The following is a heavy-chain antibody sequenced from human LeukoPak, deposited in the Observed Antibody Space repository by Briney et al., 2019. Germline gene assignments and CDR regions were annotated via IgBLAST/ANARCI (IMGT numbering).Heavy chain of an antibody. CDR2: IYYSGST. CDR1: GGSISSSSYY. CDR3: ARGPPYGLLY. D-gene: IGHD3-10*01. Sequence: SETLSLTCTVSGGSISSSSYYWGWIRQPPGKGLEWIGSIYYSGSTYYNPSLKSRVTISVDTSKNQFSLKLSSVTAADTAVYYCARGPPYGLLYWGQGTLVTVSS. V-gene: IGHV4-39*01. J-gene: IGHJ4*02.